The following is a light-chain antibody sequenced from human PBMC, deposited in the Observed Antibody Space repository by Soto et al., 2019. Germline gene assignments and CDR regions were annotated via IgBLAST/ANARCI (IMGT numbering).Light chain of an antibody. V-gene: IGLV2-14*01. CDR2: EVS. CDR1: SSDVGSYNY. J-gene: IGLJ3*02. CDR3: QVWDTLIDHPVV. Sequence: QSALTQPASVSGSPGQSITISCTGTSSDVGSYNYVSWYQQHPGKAPKLMIYEVSNRPSGVSNRFSGSKSGNTASLTISRVEAGDDADYFCQVWDTLIDHPVVFGGGTKLTVL.